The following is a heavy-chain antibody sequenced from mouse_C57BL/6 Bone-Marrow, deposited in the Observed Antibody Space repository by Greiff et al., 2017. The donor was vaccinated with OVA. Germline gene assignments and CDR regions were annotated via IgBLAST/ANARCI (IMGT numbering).Heavy chain of an antibody. CDR2: ISSGGSYT. CDR1: GFTFSSYG. D-gene: IGHD1-1*01. V-gene: IGHV5-6*01. CDR3: ARLITPYYAMDY. Sequence: VQLKESGGDLLKPGGSLKLSCAASGFTFSSYGMSWVRQTPDKRLEWVATISSGGSYTYYPDSVKGRFTISRDNAKNTLYLQMSSLKSEDTAMYYCARLITPYYAMDYWGQGTSVTVSS. J-gene: IGHJ4*01.